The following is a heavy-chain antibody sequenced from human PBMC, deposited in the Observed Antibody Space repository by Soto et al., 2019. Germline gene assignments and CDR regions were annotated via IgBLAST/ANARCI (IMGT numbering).Heavy chain of an antibody. V-gene: IGHV3-23*05. CDR2: VNPSGSGT. J-gene: IGHJ3*01. Sequence: GGSLRLSCAASGFSFSSYAMSWVRQAPGEGPEWVSAVNPSGSGTYSTDSVKGRFTISRDNSKETLELQMISLRAEDTSIYYCAKHGRHDTFDVWGLGTMVTVSS. CDR1: GFSFSSYA. CDR3: AKHGRHDTFDV.